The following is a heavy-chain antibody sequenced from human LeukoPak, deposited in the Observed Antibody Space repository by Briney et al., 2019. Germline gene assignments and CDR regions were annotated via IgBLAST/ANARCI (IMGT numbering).Heavy chain of an antibody. J-gene: IGHJ6*02. CDR1: GYTFTSYY. CDR2: INPSGGST. D-gene: IGHD6-19*01. V-gene: IGHV1-46*01. Sequence: EASVKVSCKASGYTFTSYYMHWVRQAPGQGLEWMGIINPSGGSTSYAQKFQGRVTMTRDTSTSTVYMELSSLRSEDTAVYYCARGAIAVAVDLVYYGMDVWGQGTTVTVSS. CDR3: ARGAIAVAVDLVYYGMDV.